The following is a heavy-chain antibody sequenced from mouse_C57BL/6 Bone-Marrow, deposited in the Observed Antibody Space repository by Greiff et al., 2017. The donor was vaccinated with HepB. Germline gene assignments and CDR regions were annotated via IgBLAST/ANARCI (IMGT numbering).Heavy chain of an antibody. CDR3: ARRTTVVADY. CDR1: GYSFTGYY. CDR2: INPSTGGT. D-gene: IGHD1-1*01. Sequence: DVKLQESGPELVKPGASVKISCKASGYSFTGYYMNWVKQSPEKSLEWIGEINPSTGGTTYNQKFKAKATLTVDKSSSTAYMQHKSLTSEDSAVYYCARRTTVVADYWGQGTTLTVSS. J-gene: IGHJ2*01. V-gene: IGHV1-42*01.